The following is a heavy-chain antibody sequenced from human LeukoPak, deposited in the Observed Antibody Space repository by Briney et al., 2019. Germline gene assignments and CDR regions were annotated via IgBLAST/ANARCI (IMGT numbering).Heavy chain of an antibody. CDR2: IYYSGST. CDR1: GGSFSGYY. J-gene: IGHJ4*02. V-gene: IGHV4-59*01. Sequence: SETLSLTCAVYGGSFSGYYWSWIRQPPGKGLEWIGYIYYSGSTNYNPSLKSRVTMSVDTSKNQFSLKLSSVTAADTAVYYCARLRYIGGYNSIDYWGQGTLVTVSS. D-gene: IGHD1-26*01. CDR3: ARLRYIGGYNSIDY.